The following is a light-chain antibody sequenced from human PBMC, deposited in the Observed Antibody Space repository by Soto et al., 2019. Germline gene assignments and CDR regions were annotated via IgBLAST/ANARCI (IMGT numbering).Light chain of an antibody. CDR1: QSVSSSY. J-gene: IGKJ5*01. CDR3: QQRSNWPPGYT. CDR2: GAS. Sequence: EIVLTQSPGTLSLSPGERATLSCRASQSVSSSYLAWYQQKPGQAPRLLIYGASSRATGIPNRFSGSGSGTDLTLTISRLEPEDFAVYYCQQRSNWPPGYTFGQGTRLEIK. V-gene: IGKV3D-20*02.